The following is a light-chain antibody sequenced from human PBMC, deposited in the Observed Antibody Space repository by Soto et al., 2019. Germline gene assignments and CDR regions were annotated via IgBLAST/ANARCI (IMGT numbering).Light chain of an antibody. CDR1: QSVSSSY. V-gene: IGKV3-20*01. CDR3: QHYGSSLLT. Sequence: EIVLTQSPGTLSLSPGERATHSCRASQSVSSSYLAWYQQKPGQAPRLLIYGASSRATGIPDRFSGSGSGTDFTLTISRLEPEDFAVFYCQHYGSSLLTFGGGTKVEIK. CDR2: GAS. J-gene: IGKJ4*01.